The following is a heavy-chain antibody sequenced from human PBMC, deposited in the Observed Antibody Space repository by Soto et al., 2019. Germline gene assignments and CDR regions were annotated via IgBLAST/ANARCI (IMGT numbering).Heavy chain of an antibody. J-gene: IGHJ4*02. CDR1: GFTFSSYA. Sequence: GGFLRLSCAASGFTFSSYAMSWVRQAPGKGLEWVSAISGSGGSTYYADSVKGRFTISRDNSKNTLYLQMNSLRAEDTAVYYCAKTAYDSSGYYPRPPDYWGQGTLVTVSS. CDR2: ISGSGGST. CDR3: AKTAYDSSGYYPRPPDY. D-gene: IGHD3-22*01. V-gene: IGHV3-23*01.